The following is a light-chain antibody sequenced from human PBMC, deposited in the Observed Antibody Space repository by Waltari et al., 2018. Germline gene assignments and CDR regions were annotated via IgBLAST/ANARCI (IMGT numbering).Light chain of an antibody. CDR3: QQSYSTPRVT. CDR2: EAS. Sequence: DIQMTQSPSSLSSSVGDRVTITCRTSQSISSYLNWYQQKPGKAPKLLIYEASSLQSGFPSRFSGSGSGTDFTLTISSLQPEDFATYYCQQSYSTPRVTFGPGTKVDIK. J-gene: IGKJ3*01. V-gene: IGKV1-39*01. CDR1: QSISSY.